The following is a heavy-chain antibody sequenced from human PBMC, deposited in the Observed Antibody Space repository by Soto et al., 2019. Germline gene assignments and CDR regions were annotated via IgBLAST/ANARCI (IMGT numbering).Heavy chain of an antibody. CDR1: GYTFTSYY. V-gene: IGHV1-46*01. CDR2: INPSGGST. J-gene: IGHJ4*02. D-gene: IGHD2-2*01. Sequence: QVQLVQSGAEVKKPGASVKVSCKASGYTFTSYYMHWVRQAPGQGLEWMGIINPSGGSTSYAQKFQGRVTMTRDTSTSTVYMELSSLRSEDTAVYYCARDYCSSTSCYYYFDYWGQGTLVTVSS. CDR3: ARDYCSSTSCYYYFDY.